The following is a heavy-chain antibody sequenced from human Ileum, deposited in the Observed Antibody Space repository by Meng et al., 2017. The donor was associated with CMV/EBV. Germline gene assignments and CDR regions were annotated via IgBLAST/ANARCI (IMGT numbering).Heavy chain of an antibody. Sequence: QVQAPESGPRLVKPSQTLSLTCTVFGGSITSGNYYWSWIRQPPGRGLEWIGYIYYSGSPYYKPSLKSRVTISLDTSKNQFSLNLRSVTATDSAVYYCVRQVVAASFDYWGQGALVTVSS. D-gene: IGHD2-15*01. CDR2: IYYSGSP. J-gene: IGHJ4*02. CDR1: GGSITSGNYY. CDR3: VRQVVAASFDY. V-gene: IGHV4-30-4*08.